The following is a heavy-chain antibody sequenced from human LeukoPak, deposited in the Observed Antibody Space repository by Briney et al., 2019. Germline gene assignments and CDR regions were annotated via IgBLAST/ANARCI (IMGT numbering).Heavy chain of an antibody. CDR2: ISSSSSYI. J-gene: IGHJ5*02. CDR3: ARDDSYDFWSGYYLNWFDP. D-gene: IGHD3-3*01. Sequence: GGSLRLSCAASGFTFSSYSMNWVRQAPGEGLEWVSSISSSSSYIFYADSVKGRFTISRDNAKNSLYLQMNSLRAEDTAVYYCARDDSYDFWSGYYLNWFDPWGQGTLVTVSS. V-gene: IGHV3-21*01. CDR1: GFTFSSYS.